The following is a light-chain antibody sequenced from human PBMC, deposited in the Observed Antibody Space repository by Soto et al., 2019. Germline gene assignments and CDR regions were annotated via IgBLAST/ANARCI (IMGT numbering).Light chain of an antibody. CDR1: QSISRY. Sequence: DIQVTQSPSSLSASVGDRVTITCRASQSISRYLNRYRQKPGRAPNLLIYAASNLQSGVPSRFSGSGSGTDFTLTISSLQPGDFATYYCQQSYSAPWTFGQGTKVEIK. CDR2: AAS. J-gene: IGKJ1*01. CDR3: QQSYSAPWT. V-gene: IGKV1-39*01.